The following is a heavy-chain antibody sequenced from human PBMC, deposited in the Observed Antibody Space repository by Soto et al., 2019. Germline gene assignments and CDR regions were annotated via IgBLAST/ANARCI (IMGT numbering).Heavy chain of an antibody. CDR3: ANPARSDYYFDY. V-gene: IGHV3-30*04. CDR1: GFTFSSYA. Sequence: GGSLRLSCAASGFTFSSYAMHWVRQAPGKGLEWVAVISYDGSNKYYADSVKGRFTISRDNSKNTLYLQMNSLRAEDTAVYYCANPARSDYYFDYWGQRTLVTVSS. J-gene: IGHJ4*02. CDR2: ISYDGSNK.